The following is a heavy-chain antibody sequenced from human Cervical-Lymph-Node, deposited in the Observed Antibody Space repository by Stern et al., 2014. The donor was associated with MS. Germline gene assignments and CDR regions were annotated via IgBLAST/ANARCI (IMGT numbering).Heavy chain of an antibody. Sequence: EVQLVESGGGLVQPGGSLRLSCVASGITVGNNQMYWVRQAPGKGLDWVALIYSGGETRSAASLRGRFTISRDSYKNTLYLQMNSLKPEDTAVYFCARDPGAAVTDTWGWGQGTLVTVSS. CDR1: GITVGNNQ. V-gene: IGHV3-66*02. CDR3: ARDPGAAVTDTWG. J-gene: IGHJ4*02. D-gene: IGHD2-21*02. CDR2: IYSGGET.